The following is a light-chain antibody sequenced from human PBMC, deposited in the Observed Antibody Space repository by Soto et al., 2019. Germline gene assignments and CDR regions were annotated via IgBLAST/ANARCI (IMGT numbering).Light chain of an antibody. Sequence: QSVLTQPRSVSGSPGQSVTISCTGTSSDVGGYNYVSWYQQHPGKAPKLMIYDVSKRPSGVPDRFSGSKSGNTASLTISGLRAEYEDDYYCCSYAGSYPFVFGTGTKLTVL. J-gene: IGLJ1*01. CDR3: CSYAGSYPFV. CDR2: DVS. CDR1: SSDVGGYNY. V-gene: IGLV2-11*01.